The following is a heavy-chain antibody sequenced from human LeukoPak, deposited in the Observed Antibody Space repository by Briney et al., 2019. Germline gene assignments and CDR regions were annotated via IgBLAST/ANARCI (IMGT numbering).Heavy chain of an antibody. J-gene: IGHJ6*04. CDR1: GYMFTSYG. CDR3: ARDRRGRAVANPYYYNGMDV. V-gene: IGHV1-18*01. Sequence: ASVKVSCKASGYMFTSYGLSWVRQAPGQGLEWMGWISAYNGNTRYAQKFQGRVTITTDTSTRTAYMEIRSLRSDDTAVYYCARDRRGRAVANPYYYNGMDVWGEGTTVTVSS. CDR2: ISAYNGNT. D-gene: IGHD6-19*01.